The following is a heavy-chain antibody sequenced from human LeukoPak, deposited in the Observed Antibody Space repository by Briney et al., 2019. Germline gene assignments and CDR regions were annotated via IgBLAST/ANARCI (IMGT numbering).Heavy chain of an antibody. D-gene: IGHD6-6*01. Sequence: GGSLRLSCVVSGLSFSDSYMTWIRQTPGMGLESLAYISGMGHDIYYADSVKGRFTISRDNAKNSLYLQMNSLRAEDTAVYYCARVSPYSSSSEYWGQGTLVTVSS. V-gene: IGHV3-11*04. CDR3: ARVSPYSSSSEY. CDR1: GLSFSDSY. J-gene: IGHJ4*02. CDR2: ISGMGHDI.